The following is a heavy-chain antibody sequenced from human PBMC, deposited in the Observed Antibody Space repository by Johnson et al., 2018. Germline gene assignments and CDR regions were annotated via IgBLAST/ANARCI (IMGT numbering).Heavy chain of an antibody. Sequence: VQLVETGGGLVKPGGSLRLSCAVSGLTFSDYFMTWIRQAPGKGLEWVSGINSGGSTYYGDSVKGRFTISRDNSKNTLYLQMNSLRTEDTAVYYCAKATAIVGATMGYLDYWGQGTLVTVSS. CDR2: INSGGST. CDR1: GLTFSDYF. J-gene: IGHJ4*02. V-gene: IGHV3-53*02. CDR3: AKATAIVGATMGYLDY. D-gene: IGHD1-26*01.